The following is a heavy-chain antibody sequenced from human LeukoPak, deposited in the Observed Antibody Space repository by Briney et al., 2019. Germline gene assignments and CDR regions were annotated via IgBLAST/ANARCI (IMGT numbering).Heavy chain of an antibody. D-gene: IGHD3-22*01. V-gene: IGHV3-23*01. CDR3: AKDGDSGGYYVLYYFNY. Sequence: GGSLRLSCAASGFTFSNYAMSWVRQAPGKGLEWVSAISGSGGSTYYADSVKGRFTISRDNSKNTLYLQMNSLRVEDTAIYYCAKDGDSGGYYVLYYFNYWGRGTLITVSS. CDR1: GFTFSNYA. CDR2: ISGSGGST. J-gene: IGHJ4*02.